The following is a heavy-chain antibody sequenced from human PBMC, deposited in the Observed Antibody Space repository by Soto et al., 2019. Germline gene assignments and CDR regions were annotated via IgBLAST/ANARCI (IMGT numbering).Heavy chain of an antibody. Sequence: QVQLVQSGAEVKKPGASVKVSCKASGYTFTSYDINWVRQATGQGLEWMGWMNPNSGNTGYAQNFQRSVHMTRKTSIRTAYMELSRLRSEDTDAYYCARDRYAFDIWVQWTMLTVSS. CDR2: MNPNSGNT. D-gene: IGHD1-1*01. V-gene: IGHV1-8*01. J-gene: IGHJ3*02. CDR1: GYTFTSYD. CDR3: ARDRYAFDI.